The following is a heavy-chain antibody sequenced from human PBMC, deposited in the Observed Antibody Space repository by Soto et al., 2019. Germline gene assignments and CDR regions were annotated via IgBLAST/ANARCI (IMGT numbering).Heavy chain of an antibody. CDR2: IRWNSGSI. Sequence: EVQLVESGGGLVQPGRSLRLSCAASGFTFDDYAMHWVRQAPGKGLEWVSGIRWNSGSIGYADSVKGRFTISRDNAKNSLYLQMNSLRAEDTALYYCAKDSRIGGYDKYYYYMHVWGKGTTVTVSS. D-gene: IGHD5-12*01. CDR1: GFTFDDYA. J-gene: IGHJ6*03. V-gene: IGHV3-9*01. CDR3: AKDSRIGGYDKYYYYMHV.